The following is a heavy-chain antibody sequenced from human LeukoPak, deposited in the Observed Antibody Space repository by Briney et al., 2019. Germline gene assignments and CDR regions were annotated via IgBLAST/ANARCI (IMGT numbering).Heavy chain of an antibody. Sequence: SQTLSLTCTVSGGSISSGDYYWSWIRQPPGTGLEWIAYMYYSGSTYYNPSLKSRVTMSADTSKNQLSLKLSSVTAADTAVYYCARPYYYDSRIDPWGQGSLVTVSS. CDR2: MYYSGST. CDR3: ARPYYYDSRIDP. V-gene: IGHV4-30-4*01. D-gene: IGHD3-22*01. CDR1: GGSISSGDYY. J-gene: IGHJ5*02.